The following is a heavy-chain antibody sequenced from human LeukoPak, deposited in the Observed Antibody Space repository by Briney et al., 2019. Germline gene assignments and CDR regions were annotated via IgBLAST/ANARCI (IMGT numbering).Heavy chain of an antibody. V-gene: IGHV3-21*04. Sequence: GGSLRLSCAASGFTFSSYIINWVRQAPGKGLEWVSSISSSNSYIYYADSVKGRFTISRDNSKNTLYLQMNSLRAEDTAVYYCAKVSDYSYYYYMDVWGKGTTVTVSS. CDR3: AKVSDYSYYYYMDV. J-gene: IGHJ6*03. CDR2: ISSSNSYI. CDR1: GFTFSSYI.